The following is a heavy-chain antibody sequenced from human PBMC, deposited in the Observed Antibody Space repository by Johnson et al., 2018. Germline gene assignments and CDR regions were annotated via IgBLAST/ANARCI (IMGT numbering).Heavy chain of an antibody. V-gene: IGHV1-58*01. J-gene: IGHJ6*04. D-gene: IGHD3-9*01. Sequence: QLVESGPEVKKPGTSVKVSCKASGFAFSSSAVQWVRQARGQRLEWIGWIVVGSGNTIYAQKFQERVIITRAMSTRTVYMELSSLRSEDTAVYYCAADPADYDILIASAYNYYYYGVDVWGKGTTVTVSS. CDR3: AADPADYDILIASAYNYYYYGVDV. CDR2: IVVGSGNT. CDR1: GFAFSSSA.